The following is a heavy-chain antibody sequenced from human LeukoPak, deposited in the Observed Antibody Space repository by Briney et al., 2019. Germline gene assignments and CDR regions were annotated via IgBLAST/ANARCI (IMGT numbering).Heavy chain of an antibody. CDR2: IRYDGSTK. V-gene: IGHV3-30*02. J-gene: IGHJ4*02. CDR3: AKDRAGTYYFDD. D-gene: IGHD3-10*01. CDR1: GFTFSSYG. Sequence: GGPPRLSCAASGFTFSSYGMHWVRQAPGKGLEWVAFIRYDGSTKNYADSVKGRLTISRDNSKNTVNLQMNSLRADDTAVYYCAKDRAGTYYFDDWGQGTLVTVSS.